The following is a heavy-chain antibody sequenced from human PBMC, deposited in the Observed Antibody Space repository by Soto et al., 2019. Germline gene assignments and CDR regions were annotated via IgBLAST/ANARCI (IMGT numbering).Heavy chain of an antibody. CDR2: MYSAGTT. J-gene: IGHJ4*02. CDR1: GFSFISNY. Sequence: EVQLVESGGGLVQPGGSLRLSCAAAGFSFISNYMMWVRKAPGKGLEWVSLMYSAGTTYYADSVKGRFSSSRDNSQNTLYRQMNRLRAEDTAVYSCATSGAKPRFEFWGKGTLVTVSS. CDR3: ATSGAKPRFEF. D-gene: IGHD1-26*01. V-gene: IGHV3-66*01.